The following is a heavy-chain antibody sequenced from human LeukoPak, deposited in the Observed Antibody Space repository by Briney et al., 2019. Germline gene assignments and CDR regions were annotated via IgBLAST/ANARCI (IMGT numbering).Heavy chain of an antibody. V-gene: IGHV1-69*05. CDR2: IIPIFGTA. CDR1: GGTFSSYA. D-gene: IGHD1/OR15-1a*01. J-gene: IGHJ4*02. CDR3: ARDGGITGTDY. Sequence: SVKVSCKASGGTFSSYAISWVRQAPGQGLEWMGRIIPIFGTANYAQKFQGRVTITTDESTSTAYLELSSLRSEDTAVYYCARDGGITGTDYWGQGTLVTVSS.